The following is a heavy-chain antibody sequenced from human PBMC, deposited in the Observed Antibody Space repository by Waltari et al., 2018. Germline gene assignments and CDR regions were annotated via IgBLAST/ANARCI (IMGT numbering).Heavy chain of an antibody. D-gene: IGHD1-26*01. V-gene: IGHV1-2*02. CDR1: GASFTANF. CDR2: VTPKSGAT. J-gene: IGHJ3*01. CDR3: ARGLQTRKSGTYLNPFDL. Sequence: QVQLVQSGPEVKKTGASVKVSCTASGASFTANFVPWVRQVPGQGPQWMGWVTPKSGATKYAPKFQGRVSMTRDTSITTLYLELSSLRSDDTAIYYCARGLQTRKSGTYLNPFDLWGQGTKVTVSS.